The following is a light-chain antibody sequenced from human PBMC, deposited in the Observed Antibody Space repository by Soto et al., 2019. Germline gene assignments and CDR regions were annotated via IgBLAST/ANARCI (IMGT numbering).Light chain of an antibody. J-gene: IGKJ1*01. CDR3: QQYNSYSVT. CDR1: QSISSW. V-gene: IGKV1-5*03. CDR2: KAS. Sequence: IQMTQSPSTLSASVGDRVTITCRASQSISSWLAWYQQKPGKAPKLLIYKASSLESGVPSRFSGSGSGTEFTLTISSLQPDDFAPYYCQQYNSYSVTFGQGTKVEIK.